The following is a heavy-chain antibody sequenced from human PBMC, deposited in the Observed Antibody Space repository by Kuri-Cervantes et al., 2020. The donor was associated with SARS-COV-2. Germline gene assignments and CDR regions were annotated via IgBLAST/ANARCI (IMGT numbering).Heavy chain of an antibody. D-gene: IGHD2-15*01. CDR1: GFTFSTYN. Sequence: GESLKISCAASGFTFSTYNMNWVRQAPGKGLEWVAVISYDGSNKYYADSVKGRFTISRDNSKNMVYLQMDSLRAEDTAVYYCAKSGLGYCSGEDCYIHWGQGTLVTVSS. J-gene: IGHJ4*02. CDR2: ISYDGSNK. CDR3: AKSGLGYCSGEDCYIH. V-gene: IGHV3-30*18.